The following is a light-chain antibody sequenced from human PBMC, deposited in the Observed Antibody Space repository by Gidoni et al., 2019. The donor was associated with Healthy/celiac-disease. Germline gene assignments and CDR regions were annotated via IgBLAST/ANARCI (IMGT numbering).Light chain of an antibody. CDR2: AAS. Sequence: ITCRASQSISSYLNWYQQKPGKAPKLLIYAASSLQSGVPSRFSGSGSGTDFTLTIGSLQPEDFATYYCQQSYSTPYTFGQGTKLEIK. CDR1: QSISSY. CDR3: QQSYSTPYT. V-gene: IGKV1-39*01. J-gene: IGKJ2*01.